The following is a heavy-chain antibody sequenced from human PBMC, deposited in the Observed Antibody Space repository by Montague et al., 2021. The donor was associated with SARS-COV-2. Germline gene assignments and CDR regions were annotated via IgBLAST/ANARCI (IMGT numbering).Heavy chain of an antibody. D-gene: IGHD3-10*01. CDR1: GGSISSGSYY. CDR2: IYTSGST. J-gene: IGHJ6*01. CDR3: ARVGVGTMVRGVIPAYYFYCMDV. Sequence: TLSLTCTVSGGSISSGSYYWSWIRQPAGKGLEWIGRIYTSGSTNYNPSLKSRVTISVDTSKNQFSLKLSSVTAADTAVYYCARVGVGTMVRGVIPAYYFYCMDVWGQGTTVTVSS. V-gene: IGHV4-61*02.